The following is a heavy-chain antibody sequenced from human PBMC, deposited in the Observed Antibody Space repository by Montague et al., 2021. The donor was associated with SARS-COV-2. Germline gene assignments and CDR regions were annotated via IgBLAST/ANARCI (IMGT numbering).Heavy chain of an antibody. V-gene: IGHV3-7*01. J-gene: IGHJ4*02. D-gene: IGHD3-22*01. CDR3: AREYFDNSGMGHY. Sequence: SLRLSCSASGFTFSSYWMSWVRQAPGKGLERVANIKEDGSEKKYXGSVKGRFTISKDNAKDSLYLQMNSLRAEDTAVYYCAREYFDNSGMGHYWGQGTLLTVSS. CDR1: GFTFSSYW. CDR2: IKEDGSEK.